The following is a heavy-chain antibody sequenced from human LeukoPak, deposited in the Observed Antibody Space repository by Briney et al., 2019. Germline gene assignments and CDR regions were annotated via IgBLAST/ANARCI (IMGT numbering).Heavy chain of an antibody. J-gene: IGHJ4*02. CDR3: ARALSSGYYRYYFDY. CDR2: SSAYNGNT. CDR1: GYTFTSYG. D-gene: IGHD3-22*01. V-gene: IGHV1-18*01. Sequence: ASVKVSCKASGYTFTSYGISWVRQAPGQGLEWMGWSSAYNGNTNYAQKLQGRVTMTTDTSTSTAYMELSRLRSDDTAVYYCARALSSGYYRYYFDYWGQGTLVTVSS.